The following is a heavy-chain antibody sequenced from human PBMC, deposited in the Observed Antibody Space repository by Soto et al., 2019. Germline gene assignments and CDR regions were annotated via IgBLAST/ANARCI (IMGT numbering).Heavy chain of an antibody. Sequence: ASVKVSCQASGYTFTNYDIQWVRQATGQGREWMGWMDPYRGNTAYAQKFQGRVSMTRSTSITTAYLELSNLNYEDTAVYYCVRGHQHSGIYTGDSWGQGTLVTVSS. D-gene: IGHD1-26*01. CDR2: MDPYRGNT. CDR3: VRGHQHSGIYTGDS. J-gene: IGHJ4*02. V-gene: IGHV1-8*01. CDR1: GYTFTNYD.